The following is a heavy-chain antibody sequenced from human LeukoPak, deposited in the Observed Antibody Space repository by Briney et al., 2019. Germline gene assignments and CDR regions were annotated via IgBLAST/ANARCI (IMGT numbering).Heavy chain of an antibody. J-gene: IGHJ4*02. CDR3: ARAPYHSSKRGYSLAFDY. V-gene: IGHV4-61*08. Sequence: PSETLSLTCTVSGSSISSGGYYWSWIRQPPGKGLEWIGYIYYSGSTNYNPSLKSRVTISVDTSKNQFSLKLSSVTAADTAVYYCARAPYHSSKRGYSLAFDYWGQGTLVTVSS. CDR1: GSSISSGGYY. D-gene: IGHD5-18*01. CDR2: IYYSGST.